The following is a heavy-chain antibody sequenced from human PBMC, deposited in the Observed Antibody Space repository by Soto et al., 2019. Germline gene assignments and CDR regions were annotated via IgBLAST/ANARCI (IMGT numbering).Heavy chain of an antibody. CDR2: ISGSGGST. Sequence: VRLSCAASGFTFSSYAMSWVRQAPGKGLEWVSAISGSGGSTYYADSVKGRFTISRDNSKNTLYLQMNSLRAEDTAVYYCAKQPYFDFWSGSNYGMDFWGQGPSVTLSS. D-gene: IGHD3-3*01. J-gene: IGHJ6*02. CDR3: AKQPYFDFWSGSNYGMDF. CDR1: GFTFSSYA. V-gene: IGHV3-23*01.